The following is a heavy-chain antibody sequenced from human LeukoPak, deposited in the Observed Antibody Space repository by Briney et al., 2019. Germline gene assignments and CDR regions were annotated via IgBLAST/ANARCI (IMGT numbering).Heavy chain of an antibody. CDR3: AKESSSGYYFSNSDY. D-gene: IGHD3-22*01. V-gene: IGHV3-23*01. Sequence: GGSLRLSCAASGFTFSSYAMSWVRQAPGKGLEWVSAISGSGGSTYYADSVKGRFTISRDNSKNTLYLQMNSLRAEVTAVYYCAKESSSGYYFSNSDYWGQGTLVTVSS. CDR1: GFTFSSYA. CDR2: ISGSGGST. J-gene: IGHJ4*02.